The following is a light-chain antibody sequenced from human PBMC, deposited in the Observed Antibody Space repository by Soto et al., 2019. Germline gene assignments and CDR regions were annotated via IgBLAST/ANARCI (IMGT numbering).Light chain of an antibody. Sequence: QSVLTQPASVSGSPGQSIAISCTGTSGDVGGYNYVSWYQQHPGKAPKLMIYDVSNRPSGVSNRFSGSKSGNTASLTISGLKSEDEADYYCSSYTSSSTVVFGGGTKLTVL. CDR2: DVS. CDR3: SSYTSSSTVV. CDR1: SGDVGGYNY. V-gene: IGLV2-14*01. J-gene: IGLJ2*01.